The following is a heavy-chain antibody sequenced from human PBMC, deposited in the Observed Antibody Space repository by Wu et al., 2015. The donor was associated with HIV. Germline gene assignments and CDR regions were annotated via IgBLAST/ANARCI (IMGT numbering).Heavy chain of an antibody. CDR3: ARVFEDSSGYYSWFDP. CDR1: GYTFITHP. V-gene: IGHV1-18*01. Sequence: QVQLVQSGADVKKSGASVKVSCKASGYTFITHPITWVRQAPGQRPEWMGWITTNNGYTKYAQKFQDRLSLTTDTSATTVYMELRSLRSDDTAVYYCARVFEDSSGYYSWFDPWGQGTLVTVSS. D-gene: IGHD3-22*01. CDR2: ITTNNGYT. J-gene: IGHJ5*02.